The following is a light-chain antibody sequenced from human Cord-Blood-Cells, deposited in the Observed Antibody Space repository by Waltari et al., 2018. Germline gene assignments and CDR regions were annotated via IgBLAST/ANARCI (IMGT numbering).Light chain of an antibody. J-gene: IGLJ3*02. CDR2: DVS. CDR3: SSYAGSSTWV. Sequence: QSALTQPASVSGSPGQSITISCPGTSSDVGGYHYVSWYQKHPGKAPKLMIYDVSKRPSGVSNRFSGSKSGNTASLTISGLQAEDEADYYCSSYAGSSTWVFGGGTKLTVL. V-gene: IGLV2-14*01. CDR1: SSDVGGYHY.